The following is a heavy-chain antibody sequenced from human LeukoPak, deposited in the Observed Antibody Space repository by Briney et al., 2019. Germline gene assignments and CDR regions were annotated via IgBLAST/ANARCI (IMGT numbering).Heavy chain of an antibody. CDR1: GGTFSSYA. CDR3: ARVPAGYYYYYYMDV. CDR2: IIPIFGTA. Sequence: GASVKVSCKASGGTFSSYAISWVRQAPGQGLEWMGGIIPIFGTANYAQKFQGRVTITTDESTSTAYMELSSLRSEDTAVYYCARVPAGYYYYYYMDVWGKGTTVTVSS. V-gene: IGHV1-69*05. J-gene: IGHJ6*03. D-gene: IGHD2-2*01.